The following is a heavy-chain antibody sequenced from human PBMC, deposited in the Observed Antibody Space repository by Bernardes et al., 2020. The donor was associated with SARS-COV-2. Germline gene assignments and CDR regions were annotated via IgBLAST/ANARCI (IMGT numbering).Heavy chain of an antibody. V-gene: IGHV4-61*02. Sequence: SGSLSLTCTVSGCSISSYSYYWSWLPQPAGKGLEWVGRGYTSGSTNYNPSLKRRVTITVDTSKNQFSLKLSSVTAADTALYYCARGGFSITIFGVVIRYGMDVWGQGTTVTVSS. CDR3: ARGGFSITIFGVVIRYGMDV. D-gene: IGHD3-3*01. CDR2: GYTSGST. CDR1: GCSISSYSYY. J-gene: IGHJ6*02.